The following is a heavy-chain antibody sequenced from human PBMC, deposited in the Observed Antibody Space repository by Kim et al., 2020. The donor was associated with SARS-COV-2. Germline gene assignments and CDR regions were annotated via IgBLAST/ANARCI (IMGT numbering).Heavy chain of an antibody. D-gene: IGHD6-13*01. J-gene: IGHJ4*02. Sequence: SETLSLTCTVSGGSISSSDYYWDWIRQPPGKGLEWIGNIYYSGSTYYNPSLKSRVIISGDTSKNQLSLKLISVTAADTAVYYCARHGGSSTWSNYFGYWGQGTLVTVSS. CDR3: ARHGGSSTWSNYFGY. CDR1: GGSISSSDYY. V-gene: IGHV4-39*01. CDR2: IYYSGST.